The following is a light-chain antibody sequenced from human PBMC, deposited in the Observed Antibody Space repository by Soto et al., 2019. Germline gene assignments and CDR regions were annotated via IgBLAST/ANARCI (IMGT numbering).Light chain of an antibody. J-gene: IGLJ3*02. CDR1: SSDVGDYNY. Sequence: QSALTQPRSVSGSAGQSVTISCTGSSSDVGDYNYVSWYQQYPGKAPKLVIYDVSKRPSGVPDRFSGSKSGNTASLTISGLQAEDEAYYYCCSFAGSYTFWVFGGGTKVTV. CDR3: CSFAGSYTFWV. V-gene: IGLV2-11*01. CDR2: DVS.